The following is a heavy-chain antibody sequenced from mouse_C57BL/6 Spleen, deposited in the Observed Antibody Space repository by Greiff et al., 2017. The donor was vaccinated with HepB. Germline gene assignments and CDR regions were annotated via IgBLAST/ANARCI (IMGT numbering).Heavy chain of an antibody. Sequence: VQLKESGPELVKPGASVKIPCKASGYTFTDYNMDWVKQSHGKSLEWIGDINPNNGGTIYNQKFKGKATLTVDKSSSTAYMELRSLTSEDTAVYYCARATTVVPPRFDYWGQGTTLTVSS. CDR1: GYTFTDYN. D-gene: IGHD1-1*01. CDR3: ARATTVVPPRFDY. J-gene: IGHJ2*01. CDR2: INPNNGGT. V-gene: IGHV1-18*01.